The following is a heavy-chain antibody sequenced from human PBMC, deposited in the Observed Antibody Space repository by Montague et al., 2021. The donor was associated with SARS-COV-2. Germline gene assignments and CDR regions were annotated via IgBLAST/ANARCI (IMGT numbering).Heavy chain of an antibody. Sequence: SETLSLTCSVSAGSITSSSYYWGRISQSPDKGLEGLGYIYYSGSTYHNPSLKSRVTIYVDTTKYQFSLKLSSVTAADTAVYYCVSLWKYGSGSHYAPWDYYNYGVDVWGQGTPVTVSS. V-gene: IGHV4-39*01. D-gene: IGHD3-10*01. CDR3: VSLWKYGSGSHYAPWDYYNYGVDV. CDR2: IYYSGST. CDR1: AGSITSSSYY. J-gene: IGHJ6*02.